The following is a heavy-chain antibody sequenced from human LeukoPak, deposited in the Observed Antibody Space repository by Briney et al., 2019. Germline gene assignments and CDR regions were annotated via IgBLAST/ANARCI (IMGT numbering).Heavy chain of an antibody. D-gene: IGHD2-15*01. CDR2: INPNSGGT. CDR3: ARGLVVVAATGVSRNWFDP. J-gene: IGHJ5*02. V-gene: IGHV1-2*02. CDR1: GYTFTGYY. Sequence: ASVKVSCKASGYTFTGYYMHWVRQAPGQGLEWMGWINPNSGGTNYAQKFQGRVTMTRDTSISTAYMELSRLRSDDTAVYYCARGLVVVAATGVSRNWFDPWGQGTLVTVSS.